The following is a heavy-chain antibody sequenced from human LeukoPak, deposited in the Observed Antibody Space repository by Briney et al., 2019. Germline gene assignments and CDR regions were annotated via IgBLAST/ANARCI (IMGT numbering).Heavy chain of an antibody. D-gene: IGHD3-16*02. J-gene: IGHJ4*02. CDR1: GFTFSSYG. V-gene: IGHV3-30*02. CDR2: IRYDGSNK. Sequence: QPGGSLRLSCAASGFTFSSYGMHWVRQAPGKGLEWVAFIRYDGSNKYYADSVKGRFTISRDNSKNTLYLQMNSLRAEDTAVYYCAREPLAPPGTFGGVNVLDYWGQGTLVTVSS. CDR3: AREPLAPPGTFGGVNVLDY.